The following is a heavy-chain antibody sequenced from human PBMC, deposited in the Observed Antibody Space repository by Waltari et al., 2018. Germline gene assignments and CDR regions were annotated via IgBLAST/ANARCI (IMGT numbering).Heavy chain of an antibody. J-gene: IGHJ3*02. D-gene: IGHD1-26*01. Sequence: QVQLQESGPVLVKPSETMSITCTVAGTSITYYYWNWTRQPPGKGRECIGYSHYSGTTKYNPSLKSRVTISVDTSKNQVSLKPNSVTAADTAVYYCARWWSNSGNSLYAFDIWGQGTTVTVSS. CDR2: SHYSGTT. CDR3: ARWWSNSGNSLYAFDI. CDR1: GTSITYYY. V-gene: IGHV4-59*01.